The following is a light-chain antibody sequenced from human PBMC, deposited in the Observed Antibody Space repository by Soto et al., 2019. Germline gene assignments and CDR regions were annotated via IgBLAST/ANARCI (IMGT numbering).Light chain of an antibody. CDR1: SSDVGRYNL. J-gene: IGLJ1*01. CDR3: CSYAGSSLYV. CDR2: EVN. V-gene: IGLV2-23*02. Sequence: SALSQPASVSGSPGQSITISCTGTSSDVGRYNLVSWYQQHPGKAPKLMICEVNKRPSGVSNRFSGSKSGNTASLTISGLQAEDEADYYCCSYAGSSLYVFGIGTKLTVL.